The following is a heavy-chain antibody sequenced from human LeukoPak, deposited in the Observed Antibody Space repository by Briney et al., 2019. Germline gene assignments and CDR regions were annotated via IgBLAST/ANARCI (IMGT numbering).Heavy chain of an antibody. J-gene: IGHJ3*02. V-gene: IGHV3-15*01. CDR2: IKSKTDGGTT. D-gene: IGHD5-24*01. Sequence: GGSLRLSCAASGFTFSNAWMSWVRQAPGKGLEWVGRIKSKTDGGTTDCAAPVKGRFTISRDDSKNTLYLQMNSLKTEDTAVYYCTTGGDGYNYFLCAFDIWGQGTMVTVSS. CDR1: GFTFSNAW. CDR3: TTGGDGYNYFLCAFDI.